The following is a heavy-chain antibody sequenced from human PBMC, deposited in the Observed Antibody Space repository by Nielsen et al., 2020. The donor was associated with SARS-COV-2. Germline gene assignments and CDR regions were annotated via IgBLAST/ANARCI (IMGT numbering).Heavy chain of an antibody. D-gene: IGHD3-22*01. CDR3: ARDANHYYYHSSDYWYYFDY. J-gene: IGHJ4*02. CDR2: INPSGNST. Sequence: WVRQAPGQGLEWMGIINPSGNSTRYAQKFQGRVTMTRDTSTSTVYMELSSLRSEDTAVYYCARDANHYYYHSSDYWYYFDYWGQGTLVTVSS. V-gene: IGHV1-46*01.